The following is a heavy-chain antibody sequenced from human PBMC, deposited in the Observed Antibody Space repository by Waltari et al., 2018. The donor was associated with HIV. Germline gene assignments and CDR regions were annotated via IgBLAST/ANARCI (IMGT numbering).Heavy chain of an antibody. CDR3: ARLSSAAPSDWYFDL. Sequence: QLQLQESGPGLVKPSETLSLTCTVSGGSISSSSYYWGWIRQPPGKGLEWIGSIYYSGVTYYNPSLKSRVTISVDTSKNQFSLKLSSVTAADTAVYYCARLSSAAPSDWYFDLWGRGTLVTVSS. CDR1: GGSISSSSYY. CDR2: IYYSGVT. D-gene: IGHD6-13*01. V-gene: IGHV4-39*01. J-gene: IGHJ2*01.